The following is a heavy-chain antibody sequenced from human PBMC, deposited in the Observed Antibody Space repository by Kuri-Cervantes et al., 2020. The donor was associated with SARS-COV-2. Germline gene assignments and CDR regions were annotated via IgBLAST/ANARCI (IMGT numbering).Heavy chain of an antibody. CDR1: GGSISSYY. V-gene: IGHV4-59*12. J-gene: IGHJ3*02. Sequence: SETLSLTCTVSGGSISSYYWSWIRQPPGKGLEWIGYIYYSGSTNYNPSLKSRVTISVDTSKNQFSLKLSSVTAADTAVYYCARVAGTTGTTIDDDAFDIWGQGTMVTVSS. D-gene: IGHD1-1*01. CDR3: ARVAGTTGTTIDDDAFDI. CDR2: IYYSGST.